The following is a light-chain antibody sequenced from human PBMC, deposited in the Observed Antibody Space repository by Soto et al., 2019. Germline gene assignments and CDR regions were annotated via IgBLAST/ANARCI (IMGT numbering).Light chain of an antibody. Sequence: EIVLTQSPGTLSLSPGERATLSCRASQSISSNYLAWYQQKPGQAPRLLIYGASTRATGIPDRFSGSGSGTDFTLTISNLEPEDFAVYYCQQRSNWPRTFGQGTKVDIK. CDR3: QQRSNWPRT. V-gene: IGKV3D-20*02. CDR2: GAS. CDR1: QSISSNY. J-gene: IGKJ1*01.